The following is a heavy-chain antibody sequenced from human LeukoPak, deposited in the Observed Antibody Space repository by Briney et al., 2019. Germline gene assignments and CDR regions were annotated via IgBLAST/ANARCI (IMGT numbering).Heavy chain of an antibody. J-gene: IGHJ4*02. Sequence: GESLKISCKGSGDSFAYWIGWVRQMPGKGLEWMGIIYSGDSHTKYSPSFQGRVTISVDNSISTAYLQWSSLEASDTAMYYCASARHGDCVWDYWGQGTLVTVSS. D-gene: IGHD2-21*02. CDR1: GDSFAYW. V-gene: IGHV5-51*01. CDR2: IYSGDSHT. CDR3: ASARHGDCVWDY.